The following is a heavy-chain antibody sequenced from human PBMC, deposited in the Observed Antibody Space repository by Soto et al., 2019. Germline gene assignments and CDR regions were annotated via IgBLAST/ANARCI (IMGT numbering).Heavy chain of an antibody. Sequence: EVHLVESGGGLVQPGGSLRLSCAASGFTFSSYWMHWVRQAPGKGLVWVSRISSDGSSISYADSVKGRFTISRDNAKNTLYLQMDSLRAEDSAVYYCARGSRDSYPGSRIFDLWGRGTLVTVSS. V-gene: IGHV3-74*01. D-gene: IGHD3-10*01. CDR1: GFTFSSYW. J-gene: IGHJ4*02. CDR3: ARGSRDSYPGSRIFDL. CDR2: ISSDGSSI.